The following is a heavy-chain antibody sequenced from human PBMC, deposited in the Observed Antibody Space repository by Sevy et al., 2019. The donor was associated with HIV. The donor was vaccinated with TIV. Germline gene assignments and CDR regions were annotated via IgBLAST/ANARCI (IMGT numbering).Heavy chain of an antibody. V-gene: IGHV4-59*01. CDR2: IYFTGNT. CDR1: GGSISSYF. D-gene: IGHD1-1*01. CDR3: ARDSTTRPRVLDY. J-gene: IGHJ4*02. Sequence: SKTLSLTCSVSGGSISSYFWTWVRQSPGKGLEWIGNIYFTGNTDYSPALKSRVILSLDTSKSQFSLTLKSVTAADTAIYFCARDSTTRPRVLDYWGQGTLVTVSS.